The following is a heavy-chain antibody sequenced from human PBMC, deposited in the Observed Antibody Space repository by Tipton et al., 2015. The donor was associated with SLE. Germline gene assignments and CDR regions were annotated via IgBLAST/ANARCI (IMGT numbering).Heavy chain of an antibody. V-gene: IGHV4-39*07. Sequence: TLSLTCTVSGGSISSGGYYWSWIRQHPGKGLEWIGSIYYSGNTYSNPSLKSRVTISVDTSKNQFSLRLSSVTAADTAVYYCARGRLSYRNAFDIWGQGTMVTVSS. CDR1: GGSISSGGYY. J-gene: IGHJ3*02. D-gene: IGHD3-10*01. CDR2: IYYSGNT. CDR3: ARGRLSYRNAFDI.